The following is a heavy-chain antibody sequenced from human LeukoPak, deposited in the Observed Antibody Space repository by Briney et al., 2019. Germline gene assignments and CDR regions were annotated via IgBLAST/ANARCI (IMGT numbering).Heavy chain of an antibody. V-gene: IGHV3-30*02. CDR1: GFTFSSYG. J-gene: IGHJ5*01. CDR2: IRYDGSNK. CDR3: AREKFDS. Sequence: PGGSLRLSCAASGFTFSSYGMHWVRQAPGKGLEWVAFIRYDGSNKYYADSAKGRFTISRDNSNSLISLQMNNLTTEDTAAYYCAREKFDSWGQGTLVTVSP.